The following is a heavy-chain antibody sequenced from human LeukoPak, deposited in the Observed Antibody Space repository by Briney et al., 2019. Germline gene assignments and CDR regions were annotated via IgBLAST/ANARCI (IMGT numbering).Heavy chain of an antibody. J-gene: IGHJ3*02. V-gene: IGHV3-20*04. CDR2: INWNGGST. Sequence: PGGSLRLACAASGFTLDDYGMSWVRQAPGKGLEWVSGINWNGGSTGYGDSVKGRFNISRDNAKNSLYLQMNSLRAEDTALYSCARDRNSTSAFDIWGQGTMVTVYS. D-gene: IGHD4-23*01. CDR3: ARDRNSTSAFDI. CDR1: GFTLDDYG.